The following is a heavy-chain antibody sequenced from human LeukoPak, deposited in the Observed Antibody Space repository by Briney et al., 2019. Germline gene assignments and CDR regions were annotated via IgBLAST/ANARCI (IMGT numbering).Heavy chain of an antibody. V-gene: IGHV4-39*01. J-gene: IGHJ4*02. Sequence: PSETLSLTCTVSGGSISSSSYYWGWIRQPPGKGLEWIGSIYYSGSTYYNPSLKSRVTISVDTSKNQFSLKLSSVTAADTAVYYCARQLGYCSSTSWYADKVDYWGQGTLVTVSS. D-gene: IGHD2-2*01. CDR2: IYYSGST. CDR1: GGSISSSSYY. CDR3: ARQLGYCSSTSWYADKVDY.